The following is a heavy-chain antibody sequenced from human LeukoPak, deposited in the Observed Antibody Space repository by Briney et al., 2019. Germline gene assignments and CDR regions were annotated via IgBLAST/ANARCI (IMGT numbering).Heavy chain of an antibody. CDR1: GFTYRTYW. V-gene: IGHV3-7*01. Sequence: GGSLRLSCVASGFTYRTYWMDWVRQAPGKGLEWVANINQDGSEKYHVDSVKGRFTISRDNAKNSLYLQMSSLRAEDTAVYYCARVAAAGICYYYYMDVWGKGTTVTVSS. J-gene: IGHJ6*03. CDR2: INQDGSEK. CDR3: ARVAAAGICYYYYMDV. D-gene: IGHD6-13*01.